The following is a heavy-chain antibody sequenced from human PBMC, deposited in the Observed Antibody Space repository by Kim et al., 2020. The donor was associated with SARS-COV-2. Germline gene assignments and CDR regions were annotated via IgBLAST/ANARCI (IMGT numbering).Heavy chain of an antibody. D-gene: IGHD2-2*02. V-gene: IGHV1-18*04. J-gene: IGHJ4*02. CDR3: ARDPVGNAVVPAAIPLFDY. Sequence: ASVKVSCKASGYTFTSYGISWVRQAPGQGLEWMGWISAYNGNTNYAHKLQGRVTMTTDTSTSTAYMELRSLRSDDTAVYYCARDPVGNAVVPAAIPLFDYWGQGTLVTVSS. CDR2: ISAYNGNT. CDR1: GYTFTSYG.